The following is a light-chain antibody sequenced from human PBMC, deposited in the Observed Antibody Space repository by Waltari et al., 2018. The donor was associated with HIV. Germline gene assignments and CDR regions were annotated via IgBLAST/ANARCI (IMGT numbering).Light chain of an antibody. CDR3: CSYSDSGTIL. V-gene: IGLV2-14*03. Sequence: SALTQPASVSGSPGQSITISCLGASSDIGSFHYSPWYQQHPDKAPKLILYDVTYRPSGVSGRFSGSRSGSMASLTISGLQPEDEADYFCCSYSDSGTILFGGGTRVTVL. CDR1: SSDIGSFHY. J-gene: IGLJ2*01. CDR2: DVT.